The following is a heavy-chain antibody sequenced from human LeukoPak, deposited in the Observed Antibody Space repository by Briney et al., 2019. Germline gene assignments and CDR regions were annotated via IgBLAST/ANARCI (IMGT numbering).Heavy chain of an antibody. Sequence: SETLSLNCTVSGGSISSYYWSWIRQPPGKGLEWIGYIYYSGSTNYNPSLKSRVTISVDTSKNQFSLKLSSVTAADTAVYYCARLGSSGWNAYYFDYWGQGTLVTVSS. CDR1: GGSISSYY. CDR2: IYYSGST. CDR3: ARLGSSGWNAYYFDY. D-gene: IGHD6-19*01. V-gene: IGHV4-59*08. J-gene: IGHJ4*02.